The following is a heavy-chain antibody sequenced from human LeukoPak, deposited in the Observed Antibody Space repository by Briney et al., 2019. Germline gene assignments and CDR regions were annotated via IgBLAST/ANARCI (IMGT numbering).Heavy chain of an antibody. J-gene: IGHJ4*02. CDR1: GFTFSSYG. Sequence: GGSLRLSCAASGFTFSSYGMHWVRQAPGKGLEWVAVISYDGSNKYYADSVKGRFTISRDNSKNTLYLQMNRLRAEDTAVYYCAKEPGDSSGYYYFDYWGQGTLVTVSS. CDR2: ISYDGSNK. D-gene: IGHD3-22*01. V-gene: IGHV3-30*18. CDR3: AKEPGDSSGYYYFDY.